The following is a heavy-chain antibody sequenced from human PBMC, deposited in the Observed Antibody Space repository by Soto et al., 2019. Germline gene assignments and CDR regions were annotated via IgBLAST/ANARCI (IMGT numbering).Heavy chain of an antibody. J-gene: IGHJ4*02. CDR2: IYSSGST. V-gene: IGHV4-61*01. CDR3: ARDGDGYNY. Sequence: QVQLQESGPGLVKPSETLSLTCTVSGGSVSSGSYYWSWIRQPPGKGLEWIGYIYSSGSTSYNPSRKRRVTISVDTYKNQFSLKLSSVTAADTAVYYCARDGDGYNYWGQGTLVTVSS. D-gene: IGHD5-12*01. CDR1: GGSVSSGSYY.